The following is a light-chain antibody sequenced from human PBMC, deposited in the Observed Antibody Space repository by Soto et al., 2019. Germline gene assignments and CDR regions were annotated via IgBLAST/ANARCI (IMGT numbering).Light chain of an antibody. CDR1: QDISGR. CDR3: QQASTFPLT. CDR2: TAT. Sequence: DIQMTQSPSSVSASVGDRVTITCRTSQDISGRLAWYQQRPGGAPKLLIYTATTLQRGVPSRFGGSGSGTDFTLTINGLQPEDFATYYCQQASTFPLTFGGGTKVEIK. J-gene: IGKJ4*01. V-gene: IGKV1-12*01.